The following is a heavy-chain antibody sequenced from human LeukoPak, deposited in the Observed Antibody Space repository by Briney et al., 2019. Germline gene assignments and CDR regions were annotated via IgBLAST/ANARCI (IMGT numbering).Heavy chain of an antibody. CDR1: GYSFTSYW. Sequence: GESLKISCKGSGYSFTSYWIGWVRQMPGKGLEWMGIVYPGDSDTRYSPSFQGQVTISADKSISTAYLQWSSLKASDTGMYYCARSVASSSWYSFDYWGQGTLVTVSS. CDR2: VYPGDSDT. J-gene: IGHJ4*02. CDR3: ARSVASSSWYSFDY. D-gene: IGHD6-13*01. V-gene: IGHV5-51*01.